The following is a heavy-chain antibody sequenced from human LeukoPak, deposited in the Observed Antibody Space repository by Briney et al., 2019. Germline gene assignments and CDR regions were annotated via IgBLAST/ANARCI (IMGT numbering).Heavy chain of an antibody. CDR3: ARPYYESSGLYVDAFDI. D-gene: IGHD3-22*01. Sequence: ASVKVSCKASGYTLTAYYLHWVRQAPGQGLEWMGRINPNSGGTTYAQKFQGRVTMTRDTSIGTAYMELSSLRSDDTAVYYCARPYYESSGLYVDAFDIWGQGTRVTVSS. J-gene: IGHJ3*02. CDR2: INPNSGGT. CDR1: GYTLTAYY. V-gene: IGHV1-2*06.